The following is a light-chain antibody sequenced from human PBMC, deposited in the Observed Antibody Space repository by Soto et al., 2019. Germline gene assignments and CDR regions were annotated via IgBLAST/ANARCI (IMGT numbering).Light chain of an antibody. CDR1: QGIRND. CDR3: LQDYNYPYT. V-gene: IGKV1-6*01. Sequence: AIQMTQSPSSLSASVGDRVTITCRASQGIRNDLGWYQQKPGKAPNLLIYAASNLHSGVPSRFSGSRSGANFTLTISSLQPEDFATYYCLQDYNYPYTFGQGTKLEFK. CDR2: AAS. J-gene: IGKJ2*01.